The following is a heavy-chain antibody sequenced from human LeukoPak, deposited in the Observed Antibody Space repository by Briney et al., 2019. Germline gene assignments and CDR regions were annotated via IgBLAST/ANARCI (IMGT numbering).Heavy chain of an antibody. CDR3: ARSLSSSSWYLDFDY. CDR1: GFTVSSNY. V-gene: IGHV3-66*01. CDR2: IYSGGST. Sequence: PGGSLILSCAASGFTVSSNYMSWVRHAPGKGLEWVSVIYSGGSTYYADSVKVRFTISRDNSKSTLYLQMNSLRAEDTAVYYCARSLSSSSWYLDFDYWGQGTLVTVPS. D-gene: IGHD6-13*01. J-gene: IGHJ4*02.